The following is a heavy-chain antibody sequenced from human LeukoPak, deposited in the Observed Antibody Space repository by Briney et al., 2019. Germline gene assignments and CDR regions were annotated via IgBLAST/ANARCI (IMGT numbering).Heavy chain of an antibody. V-gene: IGHV3-7*01. CDR3: ARGGGWDAYYYYGMDV. D-gene: IGHD6-19*01. CDR1: GFTFSSYW. Sequence: SGGSLRLSCAASGFTFSSYWMNWVRQAPGKGVGGVGNIKQDGSEKNYVDSVKGRFTISRDNAKNTLYLQMNSLRAEDTAVYYCARGGGWDAYYYYGMDVWGQGTTVTVSS. CDR2: IKQDGSEK. J-gene: IGHJ6*02.